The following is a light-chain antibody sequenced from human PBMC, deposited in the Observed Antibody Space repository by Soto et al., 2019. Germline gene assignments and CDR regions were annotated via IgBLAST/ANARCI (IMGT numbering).Light chain of an antibody. J-gene: IGKJ1*01. Sequence: EIVITQSPATLSVSPGERATLSFSASQSVSSNLAWYQQKPGQAPTVPRYGASSRATGTPDRLSGGGSGPDFTLAICRVEREYFAVYYCQRYAYLWRFGQGTK. CDR2: GAS. CDR3: QRYAYLWR. V-gene: IGKV3D-15*01. CDR1: QSVSSN.